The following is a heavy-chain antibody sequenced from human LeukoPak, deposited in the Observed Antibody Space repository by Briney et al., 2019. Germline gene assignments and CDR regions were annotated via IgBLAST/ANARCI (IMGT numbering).Heavy chain of an antibody. Sequence: PGGSLRLSCAASGFTVSSNYMSWVRQAPGKGLEWVSVIYSGGSTYYADSVKGRFTISRHNSKNTLYLQMNSLRAEDTAVYYCARGKGGLSSIPPYFDYWGQGTLVTVSS. CDR2: IYSGGST. V-gene: IGHV3-53*04. CDR1: GFTVSSNY. J-gene: IGHJ4*02. D-gene: IGHD3-16*02. CDR3: ARGKGGLSSIPPYFDY.